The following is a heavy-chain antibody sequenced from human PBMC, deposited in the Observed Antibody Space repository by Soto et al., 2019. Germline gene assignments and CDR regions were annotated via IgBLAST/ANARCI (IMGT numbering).Heavy chain of an antibody. CDR1: GGSISSYY. D-gene: IGHD2-15*01. V-gene: IGHV4-59*01. J-gene: IGHJ5*02. CDR3: ARDGPYCSGGSCYSRASWFDP. Sequence: SETLSLTCTVSGGSISSYYWSWIRQPPGKGLEWIGYIYYSGSTNYNPSLKSRVTISVDTSENQFSLKLSSVTAADTAVYYCARDGPYCSGGSCYSRASWFDPWGQGTLVTVSS. CDR2: IYYSGST.